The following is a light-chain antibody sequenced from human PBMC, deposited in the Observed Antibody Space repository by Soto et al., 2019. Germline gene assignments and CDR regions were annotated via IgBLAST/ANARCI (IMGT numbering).Light chain of an antibody. CDR3: CSYASATLI. J-gene: IGLJ2*01. Sequence: QSALTQPASVSGSPGQSITISCTGTSSDIGAYDYVSWFQQYSGKAPTLIIYEVRFRPSGVSSRFSGSKSGNTASLTISGLQAEDEAYYFCCSYASATLIFGGGTKLTVL. CDR2: EVR. CDR1: SSDIGAYDY. V-gene: IGLV2-14*03.